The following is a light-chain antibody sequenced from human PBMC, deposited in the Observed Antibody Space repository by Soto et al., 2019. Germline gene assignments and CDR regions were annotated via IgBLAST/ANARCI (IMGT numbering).Light chain of an antibody. CDR3: QQYNSYWT. CDR2: KAS. Sequence: DIVMTQSPLSLPVTPGEPASISCRSSQSLLHNNGYNYLAWYQQKPGTPPKLLIYKASSLESGVPSRFSGNGSGTDFALTINNLQPEDCATYYCQQYNSYWTFGLGTKVDIK. V-gene: IGKV2-28*01. J-gene: IGKJ1*01. CDR1: QSLLHNNGYNY.